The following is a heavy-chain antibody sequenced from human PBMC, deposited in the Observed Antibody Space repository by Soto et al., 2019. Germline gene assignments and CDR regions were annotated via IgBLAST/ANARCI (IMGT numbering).Heavy chain of an antibody. D-gene: IGHD2-2*01. V-gene: IGHV3-23*01. CDR3: AKEVSRIVVVPLGGIDY. CDR2: ISGSGGST. J-gene: IGHJ4*02. Sequence: GGSLRLSCAASGFTFSSYAMSWVRQAPGKGLEWVSAISGSGGSTYYADSVKGRFTISRDNSKNTLYLQMNSLRAEDTAVYYCAKEVSRIVVVPLGGIDYWGQGTLVTVSS. CDR1: GFTFSSYA.